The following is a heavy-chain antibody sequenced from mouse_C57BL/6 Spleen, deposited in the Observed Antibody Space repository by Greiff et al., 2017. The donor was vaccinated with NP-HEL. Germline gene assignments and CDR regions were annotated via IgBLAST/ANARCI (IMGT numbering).Heavy chain of an antibody. CDR2: IYPGDGDT. J-gene: IGHJ3*01. D-gene: IGHD1-1*01. V-gene: IGHV1-82*01. Sequence: VQLQQSGPELVKPGASVKISCKASGYAFSSSWMNWVKQRPGKGLEWIGRIYPGDGDTNYNGKFKGKATLTADKSSCTAYMQLSSLTSEDSAVYFCARGDYGSSYGFAYWGQGTLVTVSA. CDR3: ARGDYGSSYGFAY. CDR1: GYAFSSSW.